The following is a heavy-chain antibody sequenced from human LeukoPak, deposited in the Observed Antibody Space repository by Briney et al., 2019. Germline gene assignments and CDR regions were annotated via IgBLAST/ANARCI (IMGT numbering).Heavy chain of an antibody. CDR1: GFTFSSYA. V-gene: IGHV3-30-3*01. CDR2: ISYDGSNK. Sequence: AGGSLRLSCAASGFTFSSYAMHWVRQAPGKGLEWVAVISYDGSNKYYADSVKGRFTISRDNSKNTLYLQMNSLRAEDAAVYYCATFTIPYYMDVWGKGTTVTVSS. D-gene: IGHD3-3*01. CDR3: ATFTIPYYMDV. J-gene: IGHJ6*03.